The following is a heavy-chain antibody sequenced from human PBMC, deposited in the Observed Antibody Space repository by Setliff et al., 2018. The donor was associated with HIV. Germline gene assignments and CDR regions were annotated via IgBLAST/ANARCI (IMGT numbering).Heavy chain of an antibody. CDR3: ARDQDYFDY. Sequence: PSETLSLTCAVYGGSSNDYYWNWIRQPPGKGLEWIGEIHHTGYINYHPSFKSRVTISLDTSKNQFSLKLSSVTAADTAVYYCARDQDYFDYWGQGTLVTVSS. CDR1: GGSSNDYY. CDR2: IHHTGYI. V-gene: IGHV4-34*01. J-gene: IGHJ4*02.